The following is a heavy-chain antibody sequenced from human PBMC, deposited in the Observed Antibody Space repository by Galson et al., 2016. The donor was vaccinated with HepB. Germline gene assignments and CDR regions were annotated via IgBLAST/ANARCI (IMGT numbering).Heavy chain of an antibody. Sequence: SLRLSCAASGYTFKNYVMHWVRQAPGKGLEWVAVTSQDESNKKYADSVKGRLTISRDNSKNTLYLQMSSLRPEDTAVYYCARAGRSGMEVATTCRYWGQGTLVTVSS. J-gene: IGHJ4*02. CDR3: ARAGRSGMEVATTCRY. CDR2: TSQDESNK. D-gene: IGHD6-19*01. V-gene: IGHV3-30-3*01. CDR1: GYTFKNYV.